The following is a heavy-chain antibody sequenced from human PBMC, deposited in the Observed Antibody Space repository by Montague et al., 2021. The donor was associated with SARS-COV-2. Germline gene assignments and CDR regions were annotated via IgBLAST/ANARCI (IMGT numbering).Heavy chain of an antibody. D-gene: IGHD1-26*01. CDR1: GFSLSTSGMC. Sequence: PALVTPTQTLTLTCTFSGFSLSTSGMCVSWIRQPPGKALEWLALIDWDDDKYYSTSLKTRLTISKDTSKNQVVLTMTNMDPVDTATYYCARIKWDLLSSYYYGMDVWGQGTTVTVSS. V-gene: IGHV2-70*01. CDR2: IDWDDDK. J-gene: IGHJ6*02. CDR3: ARIKWDLLSSYYYGMDV.